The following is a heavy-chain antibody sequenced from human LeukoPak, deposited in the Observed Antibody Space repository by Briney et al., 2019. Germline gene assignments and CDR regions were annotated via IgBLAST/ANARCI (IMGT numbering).Heavy chain of an antibody. CDR1: GGSISCFY. V-gene: IGHV4-4*07. J-gene: IGHJ4*02. CDR3: ARGTISQFDY. D-gene: IGHD3-3*01. CDR2: IYTSGST. Sequence: SKTLSLTCTVSGGSISCFYWSWIRQPAGEGPEWIGRIYTSGSTNYNPSLKSRGTISVDKSKNHFSLKLSSVTAAAAAVYYCARGTISQFDYWGQGTLVTVSS.